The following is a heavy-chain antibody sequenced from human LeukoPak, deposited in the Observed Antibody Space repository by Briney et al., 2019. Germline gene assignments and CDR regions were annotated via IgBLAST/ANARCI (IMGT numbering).Heavy chain of an antibody. CDR1: GGSISSYY. CDR3: ARRAAFYYSLGV. J-gene: IGHJ6*02. CDR2: IYYSGST. D-gene: IGHD6-13*01. V-gene: IGHV4-59*01. Sequence: SETLSLTCIVSGGSISSYYWRWVRQPPGKGLEWIGYIYYSGSTNYNPSLKSRVTISVDTSKNQFSLKLTSVTAADTAVYYCARRAAFYYSLGVWGQGTTVTVSS.